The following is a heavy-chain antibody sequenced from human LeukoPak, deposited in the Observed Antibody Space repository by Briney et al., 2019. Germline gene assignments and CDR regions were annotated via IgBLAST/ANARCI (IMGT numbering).Heavy chain of an antibody. V-gene: IGHV4-4*02. J-gene: IGHJ4*02. CDR3: ARGRLVGYDY. D-gene: IGHD6-6*01. Sequence: SGTLSLTCAVSGGSIFSSNWWSWVRQPPGKGLEWIGQIFHSGSTSYSPSLKSRVTISVDTSKNQFSLKLSSVTAADTAVYYCARGRLVGYDYWGQGTLVTVSS. CDR2: IFHSGST. CDR1: GGSIFSSNW.